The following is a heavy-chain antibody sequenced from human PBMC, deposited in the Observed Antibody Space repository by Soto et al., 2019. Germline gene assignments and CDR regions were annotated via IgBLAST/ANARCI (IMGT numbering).Heavy chain of an antibody. J-gene: IGHJ4*02. CDR2: IYTSGST. CDR3: ARSYDSSGYYPYYFDY. D-gene: IGHD3-22*01. Sequence: SETLSLTCTVSGGSISSYYWSWIRQSPGKGLEWIGRIYTSGSTNYNPSLKSRVTMSVDTSKNQFSLKLSSVTAADTAVYYCARSYDSSGYYPYYFDYWGQGTLVTVSS. V-gene: IGHV4-4*07. CDR1: GGSISSYY.